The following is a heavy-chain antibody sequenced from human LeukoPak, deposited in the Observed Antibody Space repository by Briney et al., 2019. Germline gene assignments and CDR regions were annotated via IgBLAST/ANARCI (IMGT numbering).Heavy chain of an antibody. CDR3: ARAAAGRLYFQH. CDR2: ISSSSSYI. J-gene: IGHJ1*01. D-gene: IGHD6-13*01. V-gene: IGHV3-21*04. CDR1: GFTFSSYS. Sequence: PGGSLRLSCAASGFTFSSYSMNWVRQAPGKGLEWVSSISSSSSYIYYADSVKGRFTISRDNAKNSLYLQMNSLRAEDTAVYYCARAAAGRLYFQHWGQGTLVTVSS.